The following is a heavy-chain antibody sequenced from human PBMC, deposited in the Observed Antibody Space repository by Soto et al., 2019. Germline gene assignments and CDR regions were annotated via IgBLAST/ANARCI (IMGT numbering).Heavy chain of an antibody. CDR2: IWGDGTNT. J-gene: IGHJ4*02. D-gene: IGHD6-6*01. CDR1: GFFLRDFG. Sequence: GGSLRLSCVASGFFLRDFGMHWVRQAPGKGLEWVSVIWGDGTNTYHGESVRGRFTFSRDNSKNTLYLQMNSLRPEDTAVYYCARISSTSSTTYWGQGTLVTVSS. V-gene: IGHV3-33*01. CDR3: ARISSTSSTTY.